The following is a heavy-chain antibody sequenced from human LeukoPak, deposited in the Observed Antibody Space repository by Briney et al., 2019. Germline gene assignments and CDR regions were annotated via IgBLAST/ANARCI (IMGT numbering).Heavy chain of an antibody. V-gene: IGHV3-30-3*01. CDR1: GFTFSSYA. CDR3: ARERVVGATNAFDI. CDR2: ISYDGSNK. Sequence: PGRSLRLSCAASGFTFSSYAMHWVRQAPGKGLEWVAVISYDGSNKYYADSVKGRFTISRDNSKNTLYLQMNGLRAEDTAVYYCARERVVGATNAFDIWGQGTMVTVSS. J-gene: IGHJ3*02. D-gene: IGHD1-26*01.